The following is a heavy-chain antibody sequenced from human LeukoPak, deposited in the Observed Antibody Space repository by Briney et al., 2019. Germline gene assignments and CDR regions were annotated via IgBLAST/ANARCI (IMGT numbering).Heavy chain of an antibody. D-gene: IGHD1/OR15-1a*01. CDR2: INGDGSST. J-gene: IGHJ5*02. Sequence: PGGALRLSCAAPGFTLSYYWMHWVRQGPGKGLVWVSTINGDGSSTNYADSVKGRFTISRDNAKNTLYLEMNSLRVEDTAVYYCARDPRNKGFDPWGQGTLATVSS. V-gene: IGHV3-74*01. CDR3: ARDPRNKGFDP. CDR1: GFTLSYYW.